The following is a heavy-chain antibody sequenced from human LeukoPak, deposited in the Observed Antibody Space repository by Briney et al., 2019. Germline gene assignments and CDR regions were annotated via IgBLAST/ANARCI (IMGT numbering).Heavy chain of an antibody. CDR1: GFTFSSYG. D-gene: IGHD6-19*01. Sequence: GGSLRLSCAASGFTFSSYGMHWVRQAPGKGLEWVAFIRYDGSNKYYADSVKGRFTISRDNSKNTLYLQMNSLRAEDTAVYYCAKLVTVVAGPDYYFDYWGQGTLVTVSS. CDR2: IRYDGSNK. J-gene: IGHJ4*02. CDR3: AKLVTVVAGPDYYFDY. V-gene: IGHV3-30*02.